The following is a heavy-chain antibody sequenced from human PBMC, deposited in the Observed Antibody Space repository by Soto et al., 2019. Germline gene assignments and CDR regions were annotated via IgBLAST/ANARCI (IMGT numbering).Heavy chain of an antibody. CDR1: GGTFSSYA. CDR2: IIPIFGTA. V-gene: IGHV1-69*01. CDR3: AKEDIVVVPAAIPYYYYGMDV. Sequence: QVQLVQSGAEVKKPGSSVKVSCKASGGTFSSYAISWVRQAPGQGLEWMGGIIPIFGTANYAQKFQGRVTITADEATSTADMELSSLRSEDTAVYYCAKEDIVVVPAAIPYYYYGMDVWGQGTTVTVSS. D-gene: IGHD2-2*02. J-gene: IGHJ6*02.